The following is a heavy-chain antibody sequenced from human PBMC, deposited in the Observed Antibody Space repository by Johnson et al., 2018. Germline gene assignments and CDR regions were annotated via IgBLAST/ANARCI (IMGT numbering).Heavy chain of an antibody. CDR2: ISYDGSNK. V-gene: IGHV3-30*03. D-gene: IGHD6-6*01. J-gene: IGHJ3*02. Sequence: VQLVESGGGVVQXGRSXRLXCAASGFTFSSYGMHWVRQAPGKGLEWVAVISYDGSNKYYADSVKGRFTISRDNSKNTLYLQMNSLRAEDTAVYYCACIAARLDAFDIWGQGTMVTVSS. CDR3: ACIAARLDAFDI. CDR1: GFTFSSYG.